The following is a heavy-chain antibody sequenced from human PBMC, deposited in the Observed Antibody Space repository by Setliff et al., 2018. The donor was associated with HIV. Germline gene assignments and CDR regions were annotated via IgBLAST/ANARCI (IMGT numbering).Heavy chain of an antibody. J-gene: IGHJ4*02. D-gene: IGHD3-22*01. CDR1: GFTFGDFA. CDR2: IRSKAYGGTT. Sequence: QSGGSLRLSCTASGFTFGDFAVTWVRQAPGKGLEWVGFIRSKAYGGTTDYAASVKGRFTISRDDSKSIGYLQMNSLKTEDTAVYYCTSSGANYYDRSVYPGYWGQGTLVTVSS. V-gene: IGHV3-49*04. CDR3: TSSGANYYDRSVYPGY.